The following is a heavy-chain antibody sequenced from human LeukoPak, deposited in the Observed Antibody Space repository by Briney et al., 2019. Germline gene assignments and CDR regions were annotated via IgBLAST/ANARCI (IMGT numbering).Heavy chain of an antibody. V-gene: IGHV1-2*02. J-gene: IGHJ4*02. CDR3: ARDGNFDY. CDR2: INPNSGGT. Sequence: ASVKVSCKASGYTFTDYYLHWVRQAPGQGLEWMGWINPNSGGTNYVQKFQGRVTMTRDTSISTAYMELSRLRSDDTAVYYCARDGNFDYWGQGTRVTVSS. CDR1: GYTFTDYY.